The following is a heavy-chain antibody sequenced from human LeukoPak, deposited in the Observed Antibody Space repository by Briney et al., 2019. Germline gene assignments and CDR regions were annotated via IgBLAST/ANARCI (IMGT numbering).Heavy chain of an antibody. CDR3: ARGGSTLHSAGGHDIEFYYYYYMDV. J-gene: IGHJ6*03. V-gene: IGHV4-39*01. CDR1: GGSISSSSYY. CDR2: IYYSGST. Sequence: SETLSLTCTVSGGSISSSSYYWGWIRQPPGKGLEWIGSIYYSGSTYYNPSLKSRVTISVDTSKNQLSLKLSSVTAADTAVYYCARGGSTLHSAGGHDIEFYYYYYMDVWGKGTTVTISS. D-gene: IGHD3-9*01.